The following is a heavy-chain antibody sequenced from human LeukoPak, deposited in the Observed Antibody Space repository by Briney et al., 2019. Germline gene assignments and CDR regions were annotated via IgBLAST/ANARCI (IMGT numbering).Heavy chain of an antibody. CDR3: ARASFNVVFGNWFDP. V-gene: IGHV4-39*01. D-gene: IGHD2-8*01. CDR1: SGSIGSSSNY. Sequence: SETLSLTCTVSSGSIGSSSNYWGWIRQAPGKGLEWIGNVYYSESTFYNPSLKGRVTISVDTSKNQFSLKLRSVTAADTAIYYCARASFNVVFGNWFDPWGQGTLVTVSS. J-gene: IGHJ5*02. CDR2: VYYSEST.